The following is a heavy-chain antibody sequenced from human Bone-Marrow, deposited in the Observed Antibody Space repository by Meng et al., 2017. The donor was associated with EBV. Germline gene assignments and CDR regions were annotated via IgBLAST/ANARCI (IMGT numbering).Heavy chain of an antibody. CDR1: GGSFSGYY. CDR2: INHSGST. Sequence: QVQQQQWGAGLLKPSETLSLTCAVYGGSFSGYYWSWIRQPPGKGLEWIGEINHSGSTNYNPSLKSRITVSVDTSKNQFSLKLSSVTAADTAVYYCARERPRISTARPYYFDYWGQGTLVTVSS. V-gene: IGHV4-34*01. CDR3: ARERPRISTARPYYFDY. D-gene: IGHD2/OR15-2a*01. J-gene: IGHJ4*02.